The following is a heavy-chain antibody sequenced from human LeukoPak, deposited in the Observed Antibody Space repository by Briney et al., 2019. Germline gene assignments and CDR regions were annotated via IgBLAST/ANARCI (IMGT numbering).Heavy chain of an antibody. D-gene: IGHD4-11*01. CDR1: GFIVSSSY. CDR3: ARAIYYSNAYYYHYMDV. J-gene: IGHJ6*03. CDR2: IYGGVST. V-gene: IGHV3-53*01. Sequence: PGGSLRLSCAASGFIVSSSYMSWVRQAPGKGLEWVSVIYGGVSTYYADSVKGRFTVSRDNSKNTLYLQMNSLRAEDTAVYYCARAIYYSNAYYYHYMDVWGKGTTVTVSS.